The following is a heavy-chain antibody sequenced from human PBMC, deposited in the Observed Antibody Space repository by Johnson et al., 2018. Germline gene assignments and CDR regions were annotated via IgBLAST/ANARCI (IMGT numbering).Heavy chain of an antibody. CDR3: AKTGEKRNYYYRDG. J-gene: IGHJ6*03. Sequence: VQLVESGGVVVQPGGSLRLSCAASGFTFADYTMHWVRQTPGKGLEGVALISWDGTSTYYADSLKGRFTISRDNTKNSLFLQMNSLTTEDTALYYCAKTGEKRNYYYRDGWGKGTTVTVSS. V-gene: IGHV3-43*01. CDR1: GFTFADYT. D-gene: IGHD1-26*01. CDR2: ISWDGTST.